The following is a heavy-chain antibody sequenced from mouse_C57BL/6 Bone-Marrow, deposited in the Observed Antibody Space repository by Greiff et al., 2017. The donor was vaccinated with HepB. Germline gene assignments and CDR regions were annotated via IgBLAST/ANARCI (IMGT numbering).Heavy chain of an antibody. Sequence: QVQLQQPGAELVKPGASVKMSCKASGYTFTSYWITWVKQRPGQGLEWIGDIYPGSGSTNYNEKFKRKATLTVDTSSSTAYMQLSSLTSEDSSVYYWARYYYGSSLWYVDVWGTGTTVTVSS. CDR1: GYTFTSYW. D-gene: IGHD1-1*01. CDR2: IYPGSGST. V-gene: IGHV1-55*01. J-gene: IGHJ1*03. CDR3: ARYYYGSSLWYVDV.